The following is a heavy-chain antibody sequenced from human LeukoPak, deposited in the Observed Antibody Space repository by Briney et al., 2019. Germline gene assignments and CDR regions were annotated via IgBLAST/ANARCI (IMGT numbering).Heavy chain of an antibody. CDR1: GFPFNSYS. CDR3: AELSRDCSTTSCYVDY. V-gene: IGHV3-23*01. J-gene: IGHJ4*02. D-gene: IGHD2-2*01. CDR2: IRGSGGPT. Sequence: GGSPRPPFGASGFPFNSYSLRRVPPAPGEGVEGVLVIRGSGGPTYYADSVKGRFTISRDNSKNTLYLQMNSLRAEDTAVYYCAELSRDCSTTSCYVDYWGQGTLVTVSS.